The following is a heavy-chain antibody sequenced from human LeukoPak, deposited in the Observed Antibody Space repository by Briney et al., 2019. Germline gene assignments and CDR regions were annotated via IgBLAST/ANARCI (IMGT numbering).Heavy chain of an antibody. J-gene: IGHJ4*02. CDR2: ISSSGSTI. V-gene: IGHV3-48*03. D-gene: IGHD1-1*01. CDR3: ARYVPVKTGTTRASFDY. Sequence: HPGGSLRLSCAASGFTSSSYEMNWVRQAPGKGLEWVSYISSSGSTIYYADSVKGRFTISRDNAKNSLYLQMNSLRAEDTAVYYCARYVPVKTGTTRASFDYWGQGALVTVSS. CDR1: GFTSSSYE.